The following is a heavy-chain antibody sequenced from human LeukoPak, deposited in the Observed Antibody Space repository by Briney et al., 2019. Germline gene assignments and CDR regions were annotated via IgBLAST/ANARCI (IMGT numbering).Heavy chain of an antibody. Sequence: PGGSLRLSCAASGFTFSSYAMHWVRQAPGKGLEYVSAISSNGGSTYYANSVKGRFTISRDNSKNTLYLQMGSLRAEDMAVCYCARDTSSSGWYVGWFDPWGQGTLVTVSS. D-gene: IGHD6-19*01. CDR3: ARDTSSSGWYVGWFDP. CDR2: ISSNGGST. CDR1: GFTFSSYA. J-gene: IGHJ5*02. V-gene: IGHV3-64*01.